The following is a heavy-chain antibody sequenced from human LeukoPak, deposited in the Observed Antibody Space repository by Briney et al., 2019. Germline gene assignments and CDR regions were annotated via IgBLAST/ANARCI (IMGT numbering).Heavy chain of an antibody. CDR1: GGSFSGYY. CDR2: INHSGST. Sequence: PSETLSLTCAVYGGSFSGYYWSWIRQPPGKGLEWIGEINHSGSTNYNPSLKSRVTMSVDTSKNQFSLKLSSVTAADTAVYYCARGPPMGGAFDIWGQGTMVTVSS. CDR3: ARGPPMGGAFDI. J-gene: IGHJ3*02. D-gene: IGHD3-10*01. V-gene: IGHV4-34*01.